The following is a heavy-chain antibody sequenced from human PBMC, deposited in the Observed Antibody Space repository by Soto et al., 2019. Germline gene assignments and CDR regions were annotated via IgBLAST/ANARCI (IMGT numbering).Heavy chain of an antibody. V-gene: IGHV3-21*01. CDR2: ISSSSSYI. CDR1: GFTFSSYS. Sequence: EVQLVESGGGLVKPGGSLRLSCAASGFTFSSYSMNWVRQAPGKGLEWVSSISSSSSYIYYADSVKGRFTISRDNAKNSLYLQMNSLRAEDTAVYYCARVRAGYNWGGDAFDIWGQGTMVTVSS. CDR3: ARVRAGYNWGGDAFDI. D-gene: IGHD1-1*01. J-gene: IGHJ3*02.